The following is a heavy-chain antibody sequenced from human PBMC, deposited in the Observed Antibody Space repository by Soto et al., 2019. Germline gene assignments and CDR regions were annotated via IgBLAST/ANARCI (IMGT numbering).Heavy chain of an antibody. V-gene: IGHV1-69*12. CDR3: AREATAHSSGWHF. J-gene: IGHJ4*02. CDR1: GGTFSSFG. D-gene: IGHD6-19*01. CDR2: IIPMFGTV. Sequence: QVQLVQSGAEVKKPGSSVKVSCKASGGTFSSFGIDWVRQAPGQGLEWMGDIIPMFGTVTYAQKFQGRVTITADESTTTVYMELSSLRSEDTAGYYCAREATAHSSGWHFWGQGTLVTVSS.